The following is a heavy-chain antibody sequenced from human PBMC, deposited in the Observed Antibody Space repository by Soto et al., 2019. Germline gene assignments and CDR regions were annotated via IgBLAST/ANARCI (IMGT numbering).Heavy chain of an antibody. CDR3: ARMGGGQLAPYYYYYYGMDV. CDR2: ISGSGGST. D-gene: IGHD6-6*01. Sequence: GGSLRLSCAASGFTFSSYAMSWVRQAPGKGLEWVSAISGSGGSTYYADSVKGRFTISRDNSKNTLYLQMNSLRAEDTAVYYCARMGGGQLAPYYYYYYGMDVWGQGTTVTVSS. CDR1: GFTFSSYA. V-gene: IGHV3-23*01. J-gene: IGHJ6*02.